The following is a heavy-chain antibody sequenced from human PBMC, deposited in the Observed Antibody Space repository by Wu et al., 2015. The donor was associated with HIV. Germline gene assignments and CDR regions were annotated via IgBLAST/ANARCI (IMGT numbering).Heavy chain of an antibody. Sequence: QVQLVQSGAELRKPGSSVRVSCKASDHSLTNYGITWVRRAPGQGLEWMGWISTYNGRTNYAQQFQGRLTVTADTATTTAYMELTSLTSADTAMYFCAGEGAYSGSYPKTYYLDSWGQGTLVTVSS. D-gene: IGHD1-26*01. J-gene: IGHJ4*02. CDR2: ISTYNGRT. CDR3: AGEGAYSGSYPKTYYLDS. CDR1: DHSLTNYG. V-gene: IGHV1-18*01.